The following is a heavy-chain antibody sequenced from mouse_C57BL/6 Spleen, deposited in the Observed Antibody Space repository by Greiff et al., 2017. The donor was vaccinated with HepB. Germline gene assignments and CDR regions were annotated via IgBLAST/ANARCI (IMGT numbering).Heavy chain of an antibody. CDR1: GYTFTSYW. CDR2: IDPSDSYT. CDR3: ARGYGSSLYWYFDV. J-gene: IGHJ1*03. V-gene: IGHV1-50*01. Sequence: QVQLQQPGAELVKPGASVKLSCKASGYTFTSYWMQWVNQRPGQGLEWIGEIDPSDSYTNSNQKFKGKATLTVDTSSSTAYLQLSSLTSEDSAVYYCARGYGSSLYWYFDVWGTGTTVPVSS. D-gene: IGHD1-1*01.